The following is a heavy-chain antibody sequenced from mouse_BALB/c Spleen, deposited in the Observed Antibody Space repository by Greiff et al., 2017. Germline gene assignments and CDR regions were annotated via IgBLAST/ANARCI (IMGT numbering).Heavy chain of an antibody. V-gene: IGHV1-82*01. D-gene: IGHD3-1*01. CDR1: GYAFSSSW. CDR3: ARSGGNYADY. CDR2: IYPGDGDT. Sequence: VQLQQSGPELVKPGASVKISCKASGYAFSSSWMNWVKQRPGQGLEWIGRIYPGDGDTNYNGKFKGKATLTADKSSSTAYMQLSSLTSVDSAVYFCARSGGNYADYWGQGTTLTVSS. J-gene: IGHJ2*01.